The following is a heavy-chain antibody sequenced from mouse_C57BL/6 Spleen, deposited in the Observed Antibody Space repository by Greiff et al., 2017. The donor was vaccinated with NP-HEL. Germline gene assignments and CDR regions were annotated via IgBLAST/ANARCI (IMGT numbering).Heavy chain of an antibody. V-gene: IGHV1-69*01. D-gene: IGHD2-4*01. CDR3: ASLWDYDVWFAY. CDR1: GYTFTSYW. Sequence: QVQLQQPGAELVMPGASVKLSCKASGYTFTSYWMHWVKQRPGQGLEWIGEIDPSDSYTNYNGKFKGKATLTADKSSSTAYMQLSSLTSEDSAVYFCASLWDYDVWFAYWGQGTLVTVSA. J-gene: IGHJ3*01. CDR2: IDPSDSYT.